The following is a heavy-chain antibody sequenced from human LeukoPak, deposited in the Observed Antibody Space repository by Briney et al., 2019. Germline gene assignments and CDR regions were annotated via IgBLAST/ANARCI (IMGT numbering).Heavy chain of an antibody. Sequence: GESLQISCKGSGYSFTSYWIGWVRQMPGKGLEWMGIIYPGDSDTRYSPSFQGQVTISADKSISTAYLQWSSLKASDTAMYYCARLAPLVRGYSGYESNWFDPWGQGTLVTVSS. J-gene: IGHJ5*02. CDR1: GYSFTSYW. CDR2: IYPGDSDT. D-gene: IGHD5-12*01. CDR3: ARLAPLVRGYSGYESNWFDP. V-gene: IGHV5-51*01.